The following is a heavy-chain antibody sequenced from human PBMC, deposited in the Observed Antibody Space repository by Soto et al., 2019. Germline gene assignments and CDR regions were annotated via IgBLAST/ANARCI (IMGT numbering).Heavy chain of an antibody. J-gene: IGHJ5*02. CDR1: GGSFSGYY. D-gene: IGHD1-7*01. CDR2: INHSGST. V-gene: IGHV4-34*01. CDR3: ARGARWNYIGGKNWFDP. Sequence: SETLSLTCAVYGGSFSGYYWSWIRQPPGKGLEWIGEINHSGSTNYNPSLKSRVAISVDTSKNQFSLKLSSVTAADTAVYYCARGARWNYIGGKNWFDPWGQGTLVTVSS.